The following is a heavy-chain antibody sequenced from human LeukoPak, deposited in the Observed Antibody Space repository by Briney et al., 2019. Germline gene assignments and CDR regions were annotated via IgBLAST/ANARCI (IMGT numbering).Heavy chain of an antibody. D-gene: IGHD5-12*01. CDR1: GGTFSSYA. CDR2: IIPILGIA. V-gene: IGHV1-69*04. Sequence: SVKVSCKASGGTFSSYAISWVRQAPGQGLEWMGRIIPILGIANYAQKFQGRVAITADKSTSTAYMELSSLRSEDTAVYYCARRYYSGYELDYWGQGTLVTVSS. J-gene: IGHJ4*02. CDR3: ARRYYSGYELDY.